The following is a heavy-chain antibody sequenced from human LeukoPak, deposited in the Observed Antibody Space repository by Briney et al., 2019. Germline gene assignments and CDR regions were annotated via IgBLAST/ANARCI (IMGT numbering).Heavy chain of an antibody. CDR2: ISWNSFSI. J-gene: IGHJ6*03. CDR1: GFTFDDYA. D-gene: IGHD1-26*01. V-gene: IGHV3-9*01. Sequence: GGSLRLSCAASGFTFDDYAMHWVRQAPGKGLEWVSGISWNSFSIAYADSVKGRFTISRDNAKNSLYLQMNSLRAEDTAVYYCARAVGATRVIDYYYYYMDVWGKGTTVTVSS. CDR3: ARAVGATRVIDYYYYYMDV.